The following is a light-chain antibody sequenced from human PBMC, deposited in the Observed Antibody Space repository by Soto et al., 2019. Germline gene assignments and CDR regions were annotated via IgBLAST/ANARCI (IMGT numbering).Light chain of an antibody. Sequence: EIVLTQSPCTLSLSPEERATLSCRASQSVSSNLAWYQQKPGQAPRLLIYGASTRATGIPARFSGSGSGTEFTLTISSLQPDDFATYYCQQYNSYPWTFGQGSKVDI. CDR3: QQYNSYPWT. CDR1: QSVSSN. CDR2: GAS. V-gene: IGKV3-15*01. J-gene: IGKJ1*01.